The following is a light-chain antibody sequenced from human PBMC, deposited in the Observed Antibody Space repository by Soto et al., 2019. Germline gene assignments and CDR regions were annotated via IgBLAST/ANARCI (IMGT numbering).Light chain of an antibody. J-gene: IGLJ2*01. CDR3: SSYTSSSTLVV. Sequence: QSALTQPASVSGSPGQSITISCTGTSSDVGGYNYVSWYQQHPGKAPKLMIYEVSNRPSGVSNRFSGSKSGNTASLTISGLHPEDEAEYYCSSYTSSSTLVVFGGGTKLTVL. CDR2: EVS. CDR1: SSDVGGYNY. V-gene: IGLV2-14*01.